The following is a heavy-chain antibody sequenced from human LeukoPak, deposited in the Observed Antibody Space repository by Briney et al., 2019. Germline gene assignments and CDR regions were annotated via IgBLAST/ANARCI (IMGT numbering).Heavy chain of an antibody. V-gene: IGHV1-18*01. D-gene: IGHD3-22*01. Sequence: ASVKVSCKASGYTFTSYGISWVRQAPGQGLEWMGWNSAYNGNTNYAQKLQGRVTMTTDTSTSTAYMELRSLRSDDTAVYYCARDTYYYDSSGYASEYGMDVWGQGTTVTVSS. CDR1: GYTFTSYG. CDR2: NSAYNGNT. CDR3: ARDTYYYDSSGYASEYGMDV. J-gene: IGHJ6*02.